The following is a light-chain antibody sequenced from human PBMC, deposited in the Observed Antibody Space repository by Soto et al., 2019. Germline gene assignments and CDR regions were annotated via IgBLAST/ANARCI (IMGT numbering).Light chain of an antibody. J-gene: IGKJ3*01. CDR1: QSISTY. CDR2: AAS. Sequence: DIQMTQSPSSLSASVGDRVIITCRASQSISTYLNWYQQKPGKAPELLIYAASSLQSGVPSRFSGSGSGTVFTLTISGLQPEDFAVYYCQQSYSTVTFGPGTKVDIK. CDR3: QQSYSTVT. V-gene: IGKV1-39*01.